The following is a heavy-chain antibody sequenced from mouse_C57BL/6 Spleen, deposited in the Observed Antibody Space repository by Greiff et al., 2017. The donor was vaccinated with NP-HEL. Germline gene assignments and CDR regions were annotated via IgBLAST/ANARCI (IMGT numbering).Heavy chain of an antibody. Sequence: VKLMESGAELVKPGASVKISCKASGYAFSSYWMNWVKQRPGKGLEWIGQIYPGDGDTNYNGKFKGKATLTADKSSSTAYMQLSSLTSEDSAVYFCARSGWYPYYCDYWGQGTTLTVSS. J-gene: IGHJ2*01. D-gene: IGHD2-1*01. V-gene: IGHV1-80*01. CDR3: ARSGWYPYYCDY. CDR2: IYPGDGDT. CDR1: GYAFSSYW.